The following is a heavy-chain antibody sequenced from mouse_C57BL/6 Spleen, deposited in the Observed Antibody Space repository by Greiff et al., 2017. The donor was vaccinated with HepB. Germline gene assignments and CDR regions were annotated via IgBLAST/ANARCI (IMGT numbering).Heavy chain of an antibody. J-gene: IGHJ2*01. Sequence: QVQLQQPGAELVMPGASVKLSCKASGYTFTSYWKHWVKQRPGQGLEWIGEIDPSDSYTNYNQKFKGKSTLTVDKSSSTAYMQLSSLTSEDSAVYYCARGGYGSRFDYWGQGTTLTVSS. D-gene: IGHD1-1*01. V-gene: IGHV1-69*01. CDR2: IDPSDSYT. CDR1: GYTFTSYW. CDR3: ARGGYGSRFDY.